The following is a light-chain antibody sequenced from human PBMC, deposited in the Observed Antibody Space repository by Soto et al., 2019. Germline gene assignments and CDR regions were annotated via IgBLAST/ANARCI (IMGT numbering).Light chain of an antibody. J-gene: IGKJ1*01. V-gene: IGKV1-5*01. Sequence: DIQMTQSPSTLSASVGDRVTITCRASQSITSWLAWYQQKPGKAPKLLIYDASSLESGVPLRFSGSGFGTEFTLTISSLQPDDFAIYYCQQYNSYSTFGQGTKV. CDR2: DAS. CDR3: QQYNSYST. CDR1: QSITSW.